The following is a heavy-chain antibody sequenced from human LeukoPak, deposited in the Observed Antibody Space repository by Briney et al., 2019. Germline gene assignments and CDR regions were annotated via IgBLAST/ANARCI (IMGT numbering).Heavy chain of an antibody. CDR3: ARDPVTQVWPKRVPYGMDV. V-gene: IGHV3-21*01. D-gene: IGHD5-18*01. J-gene: IGHJ6*02. CDR2: MYSSSSYI. Sequence: GGSLRLSCAASGFTFSSYNMNWVRQAPGKGLELVSSMYSSSSYIYYADSVKCRFTISRDNAKNSLYLQMNSLRAEDTAVYYCARDPVTQVWPKRVPYGMDVWGQGTTVTVSS. CDR1: GFTFSSYN.